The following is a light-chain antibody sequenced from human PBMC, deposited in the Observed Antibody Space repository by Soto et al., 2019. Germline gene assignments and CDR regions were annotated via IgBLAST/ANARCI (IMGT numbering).Light chain of an antibody. CDR3: SSYSTSFFYV. CDR1: SSDVGAYSY. V-gene: IGLV2-14*01. Sequence: QPALTQPASVSGSPGQSITISCTGTSSDVGAYSYVSWYQQHPGEAPKLIIYGVTNRPSGVSYRFSGSKSDYTASLTISGLQAEDEADYYCSSYSTSFFYVFGTGTKVTVL. J-gene: IGLJ1*01. CDR2: GVT.